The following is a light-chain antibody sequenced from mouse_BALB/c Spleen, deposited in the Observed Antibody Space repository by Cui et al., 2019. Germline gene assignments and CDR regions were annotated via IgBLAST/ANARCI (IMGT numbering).Light chain of an antibody. CDR3: QQYNSYPLT. Sequence: IVMTQSQKFMSTLVGDRVSVTCKASQNVGTNVAWYQQKPGQSPKALIYSASYRYSGVPERFTGSGSGTDFTLTISNVQSEDLAEYFCQQYNSYPLTFGAGTKLELK. CDR1: QNVGTN. J-gene: IGKJ5*01. V-gene: IGKV6-15*01. CDR2: SAS.